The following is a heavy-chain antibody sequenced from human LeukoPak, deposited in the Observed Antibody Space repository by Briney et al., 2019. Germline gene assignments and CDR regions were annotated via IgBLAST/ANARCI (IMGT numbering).Heavy chain of an antibody. CDR3: AKDHCSGGSCYLDY. J-gene: IGHJ4*02. Sequence: GGSLRLSCAASGFTFSSYAMSWVRQAPGKGLEWVSGISWNSGSIGYADSVKGRFTISRDNAKNSLYLQMNSLRAEDTALYYCAKDHCSGGSCYLDYWGQGTLVTVSS. D-gene: IGHD2-15*01. CDR2: ISWNSGSI. CDR1: GFTFSSYA. V-gene: IGHV3-9*01.